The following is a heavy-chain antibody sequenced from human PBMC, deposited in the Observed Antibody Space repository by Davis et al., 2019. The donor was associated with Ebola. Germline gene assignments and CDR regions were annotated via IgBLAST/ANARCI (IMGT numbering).Heavy chain of an antibody. D-gene: IGHD2-15*01. V-gene: IGHV3-7*01. CDR3: ARGPPEDVVVVVVAADY. CDR1: GFTFSSYW. Sequence: PGGSLRLSCAASGFTFSSYWMSWVRQAPGKGLEWVANIKQDGSEKYYVDSVKGRITISRDNAKNSLYLQMTSLRAEDTAVYYCARGPPEDVVVVVVAADYWGQGTLVTVSS. J-gene: IGHJ4*02. CDR2: IKQDGSEK.